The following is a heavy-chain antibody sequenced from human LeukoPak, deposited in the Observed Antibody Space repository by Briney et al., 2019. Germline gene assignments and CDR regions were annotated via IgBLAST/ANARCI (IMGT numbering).Heavy chain of an antibody. V-gene: IGHV3-30*02. J-gene: IGHJ6*03. D-gene: IGHD1-26*01. CDR2: IWYDGSNK. CDR3: AKEGGSQNYYYYYMDV. CDR1: GFTFSSYV. Sequence: HPGGSLRLSCAASGFTFSSYVMHWVRQAPGKGLEWVAFIWYDGSNKYYADSVRGRFTISRDNSKTTLFLQMNSLRAEDTAVYYCAKEGGSQNYYYYYMDVWGKGTTVTVS.